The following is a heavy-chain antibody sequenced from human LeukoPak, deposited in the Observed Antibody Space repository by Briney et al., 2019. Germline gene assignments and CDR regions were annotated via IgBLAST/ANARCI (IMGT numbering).Heavy chain of an antibody. Sequence: ASVKVSCKASGLTSNTFDLNWVRQATGQGLEWMGWVNAYRGAFGSPQRFLGRVTMTWNASTTTAYIQLTGLTSDDTAVYYCATGTTLGDSWGQGTRVTVSS. J-gene: IGHJ4*02. CDR3: ATGTTLGDS. D-gene: IGHD1-7*01. CDR2: VNAYRGAF. CDR1: GLTSNTFD. V-gene: IGHV1-8*01.